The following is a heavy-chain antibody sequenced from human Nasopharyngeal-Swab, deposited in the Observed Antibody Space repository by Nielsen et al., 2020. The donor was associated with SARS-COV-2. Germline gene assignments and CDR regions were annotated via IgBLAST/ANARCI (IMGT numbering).Heavy chain of an antibody. Sequence: ASVKVSCKASGYSFTTYTMNWVRQAPGQGLEWMGWISTKTGNPTLAQGFTGRFVFSLDISVNTAYLQINNLKPEDTAVYYCARQLCTASDCYEAYRGQGTLVTVSS. J-gene: IGHJ4*02. D-gene: IGHD2-21*02. CDR2: ISTKTGNP. CDR1: GYSFTTYT. V-gene: IGHV7-4-1*02. CDR3: ARQLCTASDCYEAY.